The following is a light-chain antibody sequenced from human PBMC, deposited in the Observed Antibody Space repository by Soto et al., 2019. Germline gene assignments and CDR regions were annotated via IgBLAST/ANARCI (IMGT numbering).Light chain of an antibody. CDR2: GVS. V-gene: IGKV3-20*01. Sequence: EIVLTPSPGPLSLSPGQRATLSCRASQRLSASDIAWYQQKPGQAPKFLIYGVSSRATGIPDRFSGSGSGTDFTLTISRLEPEDFAVYHCQQYGSSPRITFGQGTRLEIK. CDR1: QRLSASD. J-gene: IGKJ5*01. CDR3: QQYGSSPRIT.